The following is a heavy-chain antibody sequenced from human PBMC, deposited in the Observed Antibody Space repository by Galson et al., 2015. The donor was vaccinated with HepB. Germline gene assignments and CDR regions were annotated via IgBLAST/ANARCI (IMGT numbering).Heavy chain of an antibody. CDR2: IYWDDDK. CDR3: AHSGPERITIFGVVIGAFDI. D-gene: IGHD3-3*01. J-gene: IGHJ3*02. CDR1: GFSLSTSGVG. V-gene: IGHV2-5*02. Sequence: PALVKPTQTLTLTCTFSGFSLSTSGVGVGWIRQPPGKALEWLALIYWDDDKRYSPSLKSRLTITKGTSKNQVVLTMTNMDPVDTATYYCAHSGPERITIFGVVIGAFDIWGQGTMVTVSS.